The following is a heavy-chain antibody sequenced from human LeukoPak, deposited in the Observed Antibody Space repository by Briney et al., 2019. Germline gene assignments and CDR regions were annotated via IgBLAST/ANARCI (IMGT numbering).Heavy chain of an antibody. D-gene: IGHD4-11*01. CDR3: ASLNNDYLFDFEN. J-gene: IGHJ4*02. CDR2: IYFSGNT. Sequence: GSLRLSCAASDFAFSTYSMSWVRQAPGKGLEWIGSIYFSGNTYYNPSLKSRVTISVDTSENHFSLRLSSVTAADTAVYYCASLNNDYLFDFENWGQGTLVTVSS. V-gene: IGHV4-39*07. CDR1: DFAFSTYS.